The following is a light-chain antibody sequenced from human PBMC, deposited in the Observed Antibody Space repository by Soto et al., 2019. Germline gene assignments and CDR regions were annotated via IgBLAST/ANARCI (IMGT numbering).Light chain of an antibody. Sequence: QSALTQPPSASGSPGQSVTISCTGTSSDIGGYNFVSWYQHHPGKAPKLMIYDVSKRPSGVPDRFSGSKSGNTASLTVSGLQAEDEGDYYCSSHAGFSNLLFGGGTKLTVL. J-gene: IGLJ2*01. CDR2: DVS. V-gene: IGLV2-8*01. CDR1: SSDIGGYNF. CDR3: SSHAGFSNLL.